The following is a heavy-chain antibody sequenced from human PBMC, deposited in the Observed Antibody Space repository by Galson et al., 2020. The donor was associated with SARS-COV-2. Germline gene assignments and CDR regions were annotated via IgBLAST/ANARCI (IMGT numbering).Heavy chain of an antibody. Sequence: SETLSLTCTVSALSINSGSYYLNWIRHHSGKGLERIGLAFITVTTNHNPSLKSRAIISLDTSKNQFTLKLTSVTAADTAVYYCRQFALGAVPIDYWGQGTLVTVSS. J-gene: IGHJ4*02. CDR2: AFITVTT. V-gene: IGHV4-61*02. D-gene: IGHD6-19*01. CDR3: RQFALGAVPIDY. CDR1: ALSINSGSYY.